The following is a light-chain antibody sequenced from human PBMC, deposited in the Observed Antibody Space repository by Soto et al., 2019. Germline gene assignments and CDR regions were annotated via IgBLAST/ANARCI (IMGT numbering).Light chain of an antibody. Sequence: DIQMTQSPSSLSASVGDRVTITCRASQSISSSLNWYHQKPGKAPKLPIYAASSLHSGVPSRFSGSGSGTDFTLSISSLQPEDFATYYCQQSYSAPHTFGQGTKLEIK. V-gene: IGKV1-39*01. J-gene: IGKJ2*01. CDR2: AAS. CDR3: QQSYSAPHT. CDR1: QSISSS.